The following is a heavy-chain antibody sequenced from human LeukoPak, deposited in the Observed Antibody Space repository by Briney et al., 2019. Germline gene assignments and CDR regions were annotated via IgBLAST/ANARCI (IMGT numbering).Heavy chain of an antibody. D-gene: IGHD7-27*01. CDR3: ARPQFKWGFNWFDP. CDR2: IKQDGSEK. CDR1: GFTFSSYW. V-gene: IGHV3-7*01. Sequence: GGSLRLSCAASGFTFSSYWMSWVRQAPVKGLEWVANIKQDGSEKYYVDSVKGRFTISRDNAKNSLYLQMNSLRAEDTAVYYCARPQFKWGFNWFDPWGQGTLVTVSS. J-gene: IGHJ5*02.